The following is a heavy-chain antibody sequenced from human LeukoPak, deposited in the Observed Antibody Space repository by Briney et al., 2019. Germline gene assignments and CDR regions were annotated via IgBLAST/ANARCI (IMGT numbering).Heavy chain of an antibody. Sequence: GGSLRLSCAASGFTFSSYWMSWVRRAPGKGLEWVSVISGSGLNTYYTDSVKGRFTISRDNSKNTLSLQMNSLRVEDTAVYYCVKDIGTVGASPFDYWGQGTLVSVSS. CDR1: GFTFSSYW. D-gene: IGHD1-26*01. V-gene: IGHV3-23*01. CDR2: ISGSGLNT. CDR3: VKDIGTVGASPFDY. J-gene: IGHJ4*02.